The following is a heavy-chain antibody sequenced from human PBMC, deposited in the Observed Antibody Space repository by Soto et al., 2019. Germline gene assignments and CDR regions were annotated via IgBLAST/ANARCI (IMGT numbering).Heavy chain of an antibody. D-gene: IGHD3-9*01. Sequence: QVQLQQWGAGLLKPSETLSLTCAVYGGSFSGYYWSWIRQPPGKGLEWIGEINHSGSTNYNPSLKSRVTMAVDTAKNQFSLKLSSVTAADTAVYYCARGLTGYPEWFGMDVWGQGTTVTVSS. CDR1: GGSFSGYY. CDR3: ARGLTGYPEWFGMDV. V-gene: IGHV4-34*01. CDR2: INHSGST. J-gene: IGHJ6*02.